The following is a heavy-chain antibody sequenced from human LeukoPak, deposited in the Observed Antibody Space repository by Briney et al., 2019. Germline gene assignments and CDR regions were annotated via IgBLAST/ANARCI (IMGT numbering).Heavy chain of an antibody. CDR1: GFTFDDYT. Sequence: GGSLRLSCAASGFTFDDYTMHWVRQAPGKGLEWVSLISWDGGSTYYADSVKGRFTISRDNSKNSLYLQMNSLRTEDTALYYCAKSYSQGSSPLFDYWGQGTLVTVSS. J-gene: IGHJ4*02. CDR3: AKSYSQGSSPLFDY. CDR2: ISWDGGST. D-gene: IGHD5-18*01. V-gene: IGHV3-43*01.